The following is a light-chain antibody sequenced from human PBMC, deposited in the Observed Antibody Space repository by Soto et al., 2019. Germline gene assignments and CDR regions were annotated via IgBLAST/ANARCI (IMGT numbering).Light chain of an antibody. CDR2: DVS. CDR1: SSDVGTYNY. J-gene: IGLJ2*01. V-gene: IGLV2-11*01. CDR3: CSYAGGYTHAV. Sequence: ALTQPRSVSGPPGQSVSISCSGTSSDVGTYNYVSWYQQHPGKAPKLMIYDVSKRPSGVPDRFSGSKSGNTASLTISGLQAEDEADYYCCSYAGGYTHAVFGGGTQLTVL.